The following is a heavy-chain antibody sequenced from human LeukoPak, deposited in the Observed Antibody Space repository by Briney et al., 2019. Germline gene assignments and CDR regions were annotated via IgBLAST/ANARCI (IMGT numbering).Heavy chain of an antibody. D-gene: IGHD3-10*01. CDR3: ARHRGAPGPADY. V-gene: IGHV5-51*01. Sequence: GESLKISCKGSGYRFSNYWIGWVRPMPGKGLEWMGIIYPGDSPSFQGQVTISVDKSISTAYLQWSSLKASDTAMYYCARHRGAPGPADYWGQGTLVTVSS. CDR2: IYPG. J-gene: IGHJ4*02. CDR1: GYRFSNYW.